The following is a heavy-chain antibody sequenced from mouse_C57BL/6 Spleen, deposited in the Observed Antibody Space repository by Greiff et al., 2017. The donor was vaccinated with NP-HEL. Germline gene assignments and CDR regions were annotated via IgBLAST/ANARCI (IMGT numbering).Heavy chain of an antibody. Sequence: DVKLVESGGGLVKPGGSLKLSCAASGFTFSDYGMHWVRQAPEKGLEWVAYISSGSSTIYYADTVKGRFSISSDNAKNTLFLQMTSLRSEDTAMYYCASAESYYCDNWGQGTTLTVSS. CDR1: GFTFSDYG. J-gene: IGHJ2*01. V-gene: IGHV5-17*01. CDR3: ASAESYYCDN. CDR2: ISSGSSTI.